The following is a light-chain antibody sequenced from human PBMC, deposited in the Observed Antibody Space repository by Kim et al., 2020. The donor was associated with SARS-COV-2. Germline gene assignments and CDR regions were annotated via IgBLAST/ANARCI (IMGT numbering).Light chain of an antibody. V-gene: IGLV2-8*01. CDR3: SSFAGSNNLI. J-gene: IGLJ2*01. CDR2: EVG. CDR1: SSDVGGYNY. Sequence: QSALTRPPSAYGSPGQSVTISCTGTSSDVGGYNYVSWYQQYPGKAPKLMISEVGKRPSGVPDRFSGSKSGNTASLTVSGLQPEDEADYYCSSFAGSNNLIFGGGTKLTVL.